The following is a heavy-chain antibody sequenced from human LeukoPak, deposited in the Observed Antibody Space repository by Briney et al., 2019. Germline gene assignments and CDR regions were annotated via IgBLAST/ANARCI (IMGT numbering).Heavy chain of an antibody. Sequence: GGSLRLSCSASGLGRSFKETWMSWVRWAPGKGLEWIGRIKGKPDGGAIDYIAPVRGRFSISRDDSKNLVFLQMDSLKIEDTAVYYCTTDPRYWGQGTMVTVSS. CDR3: TTDPRY. V-gene: IGHV3-15*01. CDR1: GLGRSFKETW. CDR2: IKGKPDGGAI. J-gene: IGHJ4*02.